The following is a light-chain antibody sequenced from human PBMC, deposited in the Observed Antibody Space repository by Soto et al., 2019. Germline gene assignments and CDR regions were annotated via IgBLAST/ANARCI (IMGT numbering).Light chain of an antibody. J-gene: IGKJ1*01. CDR1: QSLLHSNGYTY. CDR2: FGS. CDR3: MQALHSPPTWT. Sequence: DIVMTQSPLSLPVTPGEPASISCRSSQSLLHSNGYTYLDWYLQKPGQSPQLLIYFGSNRASGVPDRFSCSGSGTYFTLKISSVAAEDVGVYYCMQALHSPPTWTFGQGTKVEIK. V-gene: IGKV2-28*01.